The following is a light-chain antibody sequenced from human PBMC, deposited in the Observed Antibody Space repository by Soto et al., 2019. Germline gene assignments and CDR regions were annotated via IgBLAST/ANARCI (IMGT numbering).Light chain of an antibody. J-gene: IGLJ3*02. CDR2: EVS. Sequence: ALTQPPSASGSPGQSVTISCTGTSSDVGGYNYVSWYQQHPGKAPKLMIYEVSKRPSGVPDRFSGSKSGNTASLTVSGLQAEDEADYYCSSYAGSNNRVFGGGTKLTVL. V-gene: IGLV2-8*01. CDR3: SSYAGSNNRV. CDR1: SSDVGGYNY.